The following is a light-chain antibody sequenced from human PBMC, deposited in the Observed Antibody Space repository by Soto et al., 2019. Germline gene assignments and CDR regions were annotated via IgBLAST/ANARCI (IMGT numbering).Light chain of an antibody. CDR2: DAS. V-gene: IGKV3-11*01. Sequence: EIVLTQSPATLSLSPGERATLSCRASQSVSSYLAWYQQKPGQAPRLLIYDASNRATGIPARFSGSGSGTDFTLTISSLEPEDFAVYYCQQRSNWRQFTFGPRTKVDIK. J-gene: IGKJ3*01. CDR1: QSVSSY. CDR3: QQRSNWRQFT.